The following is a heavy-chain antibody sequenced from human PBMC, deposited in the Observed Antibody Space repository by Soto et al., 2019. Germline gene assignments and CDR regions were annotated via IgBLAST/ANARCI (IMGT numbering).Heavy chain of an antibody. CDR1: GGSISSGGYY. V-gene: IGHV4-31*03. Sequence: SETLSLTCTVSGGSISSGGYYWSWIRQHPGKGLEWIGYIYYSGSTYYNPSLKSRVTISVDTSKNQFSLKLSSVTAADTAVYYCAAYGSGSLNYFDYWGQGTLVTVSS. J-gene: IGHJ4*02. CDR2: IYYSGST. CDR3: AAYGSGSLNYFDY. D-gene: IGHD3-10*01.